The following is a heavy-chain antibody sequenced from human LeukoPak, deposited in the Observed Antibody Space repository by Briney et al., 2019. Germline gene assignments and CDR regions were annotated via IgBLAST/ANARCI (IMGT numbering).Heavy chain of an antibody. V-gene: IGHV3-33*08. Sequence: GGSLRLSCAASGFTVSSNYMSWVRQAPGKGLEWVAVIWYDGSNKYYADSVKGRFTISRDNSKNTLYLQMNSLRAEDTAVYYCARDYDYDFWSGYFYSSAFDYWGQGTLVTVSS. J-gene: IGHJ4*02. CDR1: GFTVSSNY. CDR3: ARDYDYDFWSGYFYSSAFDY. CDR2: IWYDGSNK. D-gene: IGHD3-3*01.